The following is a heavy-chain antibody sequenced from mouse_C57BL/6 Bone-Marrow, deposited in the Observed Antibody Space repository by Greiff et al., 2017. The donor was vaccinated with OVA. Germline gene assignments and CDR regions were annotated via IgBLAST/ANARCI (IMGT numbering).Heavy chain of an antibody. CDR1: GFTFSDYG. Sequence: EVKLMESGGGLVKPGGSLKLSCAASGFTFSDYGMHCVRQAPEKGLEWVAYISSGSSTIYYADTVKGRFTISRDNAKNTLFLQMTSLRSEDTAMYYCASSSFWGQGTTLTVSS. D-gene: IGHD1-1*01. CDR3: ASSSF. CDR2: ISSGSSTI. J-gene: IGHJ2*01. V-gene: IGHV5-17*01.